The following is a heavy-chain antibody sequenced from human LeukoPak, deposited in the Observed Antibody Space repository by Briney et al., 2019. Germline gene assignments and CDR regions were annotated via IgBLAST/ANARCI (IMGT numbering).Heavy chain of an antibody. J-gene: IGHJ5*02. CDR3: ARGQLRAEVGFDP. V-gene: IGHV4-38-2*02. Sequence: PSETLSLTCTVSGYSISSGYYWGWIRQPPGKGLEWIGSIYHSGSTYYNPSLKSRVTISVDTSKNQFSLKLSSVTAADTAVYCCARGQLRAEVGFDPWGQGTLVTVSS. CDR2: IYHSGST. CDR1: GYSISSGYY. D-gene: IGHD2-2*01.